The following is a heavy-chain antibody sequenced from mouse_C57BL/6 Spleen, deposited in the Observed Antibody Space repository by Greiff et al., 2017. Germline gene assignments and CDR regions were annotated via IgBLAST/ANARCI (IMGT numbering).Heavy chain of an antibody. D-gene: IGHD2-12*01. CDR2: IHPNSGST. V-gene: IGHV1-64*01. J-gene: IGHJ3*01. CDR1: GYTFTSYW. CDR3: ARDYKGAIAY. Sequence: QVQLQQPGAELVKPGASVKLSCKASGYTFTSYWMHWVKQRPGQGLEWIGMIHPNSGSTNYNEKFKSKATLTVDKSSSTAYMQLSSLTAEDSAVYYCARDYKGAIAYWGQGTLVTVSA.